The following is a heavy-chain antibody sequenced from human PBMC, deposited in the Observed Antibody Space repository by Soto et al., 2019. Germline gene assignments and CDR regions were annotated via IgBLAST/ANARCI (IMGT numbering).Heavy chain of an antibody. D-gene: IGHD4-17*01. CDR1: GFALSTNGVG. CDR3: AHSNTVTTPGRWFDP. CDR2: IYWDDDK. Sequence: QITLKESGPTLVKPTQTLTLTCTFSGFALSTNGVGVGWIRQPPGKALEWLAVIYWDDDKRYSPSLKSRLTIPKDTSKNQVVLTMTNMDPVDTATYYCAHSNTVTTPGRWFDPWGQGTLVTVSS. V-gene: IGHV2-5*02. J-gene: IGHJ5*02.